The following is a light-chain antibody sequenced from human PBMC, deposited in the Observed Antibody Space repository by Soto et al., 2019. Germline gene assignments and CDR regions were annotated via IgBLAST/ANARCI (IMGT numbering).Light chain of an antibody. V-gene: IGKV3-20*01. CDR2: GAS. CDR3: QQYGSSPLFT. Sequence: EIVLTQSPGTLSLSPGERATHSCRASQSVSSSYLAWYQQKPGQAPRLLIYGASSRATGIPDRLSGSGSGTDFTLTISRLEPEDFAVYYGQQYGSSPLFTFGPGTKVDIK. CDR1: QSVSSSY. J-gene: IGKJ3*01.